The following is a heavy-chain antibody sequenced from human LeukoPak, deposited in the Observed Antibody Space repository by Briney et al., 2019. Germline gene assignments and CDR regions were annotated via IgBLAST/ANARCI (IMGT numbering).Heavy chain of an antibody. CDR1: GFTFSSYA. CDR2: IYSGGST. V-gene: IGHV3-53*01. Sequence: GGSLRLSCAASGFTFSSYAMSWVRQAPGKGLEWVSVIYSGGSTYYADSVKGRFTISRDNSKNTLYLQMNSLRAEDRAVYYCARDTPYYYGMDVWGQGTTVTVSS. CDR3: ARDTPYYYGMDV. J-gene: IGHJ6*02.